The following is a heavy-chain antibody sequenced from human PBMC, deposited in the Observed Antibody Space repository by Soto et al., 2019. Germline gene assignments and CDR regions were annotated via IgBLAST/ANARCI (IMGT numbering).Heavy chain of an antibody. CDR3: ARLMHYSHSGGSSHSGFDM. V-gene: IGHV1-2*02. J-gene: IGHJ3*02. D-gene: IGHD2-21*01. CDR1: VYRFTDYF. CDR2: INPYSGGA. Sequence: ASVKVSWKASVYRFTDYFIHWVRQAPGQGLEWIGWINPYSGGADLSQKFQGRVTVTRDTSISTAYMEVSSLRSDDTAVFYCARLMHYSHSGGSSHSGFDMWGQGTLVTVSS.